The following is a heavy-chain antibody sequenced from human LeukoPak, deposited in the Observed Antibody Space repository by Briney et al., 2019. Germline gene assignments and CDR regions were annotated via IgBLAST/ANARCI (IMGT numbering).Heavy chain of an antibody. CDR3: ARDALWFGETTYYYGMDV. Sequence: PGGSLRLSCAASGFTFSDYYMSWIRQAPGKGLEGVSYISSSSSYTNYADSVKGRFTISRDNAKNSLYLQMNSLRAEDTAVYYCARDALWFGETTYYYGMDVWGKGTTVTVSS. CDR1: GFTFSDYY. J-gene: IGHJ6*04. D-gene: IGHD3-10*01. V-gene: IGHV3-11*06. CDR2: ISSSSSYT.